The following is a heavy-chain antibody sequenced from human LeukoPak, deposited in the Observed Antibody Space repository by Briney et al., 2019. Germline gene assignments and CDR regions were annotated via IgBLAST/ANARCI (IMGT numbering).Heavy chain of an antibody. V-gene: IGHV4-38-2*02. J-gene: IGHJ4*02. CDR2: IYHSGST. CDR1: GYSISSGYY. CDR3: ASLYGSGSYYNFDY. D-gene: IGHD3-10*01. Sequence: SETLSLTCTVSGYSISSGYYSGWIRQPPGKGLEWIGSIYHSGSTYYNPSLKSRVTISVDTSKNQFSLKLSSVTAADTAVYYCASLYGSGSYYNFDYWGQGTLVTVSS.